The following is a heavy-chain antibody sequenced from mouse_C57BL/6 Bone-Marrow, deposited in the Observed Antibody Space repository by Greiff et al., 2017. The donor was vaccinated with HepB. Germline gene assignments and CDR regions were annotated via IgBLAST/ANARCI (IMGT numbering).Heavy chain of an antibody. J-gene: IGHJ1*03. D-gene: IGHD4-1*01. Sequence: QVQLKQSGAELVKPGASVKISCKASGYAFSSYWMNWVEQRPGKGLEWIGQIYPGDGDTNYNGKFKGKATLTADKSSSTAYMLLSSLTSEDSAVYFCATGWYFDGGGTGTTVTVSS. V-gene: IGHV1-80*01. CDR1: GYAFSSYW. CDR3: ATGWYFDG. CDR2: IYPGDGDT.